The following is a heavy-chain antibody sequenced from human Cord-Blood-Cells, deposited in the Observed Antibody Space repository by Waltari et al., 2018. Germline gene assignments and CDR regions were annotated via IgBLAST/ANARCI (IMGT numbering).Heavy chain of an antibody. J-gene: IGHJ3*02. CDR1: GYSISSGSY. D-gene: IGHD3-10*01. Sequence: QVQLQESGPGLVKPSETLSLTCAVSGYSISSGSYWGWIRQPPGKGLEWIGSIYHSGSTYYNPSLKSRVTISVDTSKNQFSLKLSSVTAADTAVYYCARVLMVQGVTAAFDIWGQGTMVTVSS. V-gene: IGHV4-38-2*01. CDR2: IYHSGST. CDR3: ARVLMVQGVTAAFDI.